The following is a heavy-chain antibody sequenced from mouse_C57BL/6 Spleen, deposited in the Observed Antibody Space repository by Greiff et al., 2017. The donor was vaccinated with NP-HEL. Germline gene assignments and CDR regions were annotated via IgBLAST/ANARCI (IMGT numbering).Heavy chain of an antibody. CDR1: GYTFTSYW. D-gene: IGHD1-3*01. V-gene: IGHV1-7*01. CDR3: ARGSSGYAKGY. Sequence: QVQLQQSGAELAKPGASVKLSCKASGYTFTSYWMHWVKQRPGQGLEWIGYINPSSGYTKYNQKLKDKATLTADKSSSTAYMQLSNLTYEDTAFYYCARGSSGYAKGYWGQGTSVTVSS. J-gene: IGHJ4*01. CDR2: INPSSGYT.